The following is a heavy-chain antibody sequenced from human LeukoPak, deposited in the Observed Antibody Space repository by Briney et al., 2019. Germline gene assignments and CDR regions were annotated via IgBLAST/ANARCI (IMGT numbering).Heavy chain of an antibody. CDR2: ITNTSTYI. V-gene: IGHV3-21*01. CDR3: ARDSSSWSPYYYYMDV. D-gene: IGHD6-13*01. CDR1: GFTFSSYT. Sequence: PGGSLRLSCASSGFTFSSYTMNWVRQAPWKGLEWVSSITNTSTYIYYADSVKGRFTISRDNAKNSLYLQMNSLRAEDTAVYYCARDSSSWSPYYYYMDVWGKGTTVTISS. J-gene: IGHJ6*03.